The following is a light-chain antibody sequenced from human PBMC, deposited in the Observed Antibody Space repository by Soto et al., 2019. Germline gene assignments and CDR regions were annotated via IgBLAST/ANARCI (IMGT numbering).Light chain of an antibody. J-gene: IGLJ3*02. CDR1: RSDVGGYNF. CDR3: SSSAGIYHYLV. Sequence: QSVLTQPRSVSGSPGQSVTISCTGTRSDVGGYNFVSWYQQHPGKAPKLMISDVSKRPSGVPDRFSGSKSGNTASLTISGLQTEDEAFYYCSSSAGIYHYLVFGGGTKVTVL. CDR2: DVS. V-gene: IGLV2-11*01.